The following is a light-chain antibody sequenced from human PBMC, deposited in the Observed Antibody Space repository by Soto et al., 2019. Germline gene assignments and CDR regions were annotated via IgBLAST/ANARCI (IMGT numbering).Light chain of an antibody. CDR1: SSNIGAGYD. V-gene: IGLV1-40*01. CDR3: QAYDSSLSGWV. Sequence: QSVLTQPPSVSGAPGQRVTISCTGSSSNIGAGYDVHWYQQLPGTAPKLLIYGNSNRPSVVPDRFSGSKSGTSASLAITGRQADDEADYYCQAYDSSLSGWVFGGGTKVTVL. J-gene: IGLJ3*02. CDR2: GNS.